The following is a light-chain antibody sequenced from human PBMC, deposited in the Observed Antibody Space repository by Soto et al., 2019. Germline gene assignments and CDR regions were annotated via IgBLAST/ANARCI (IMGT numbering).Light chain of an antibody. CDR3: GSYTGSIYV. CDR2: EVS. V-gene: IGLV2-14*01. J-gene: IGLJ1*01. CDR1: SSDVGGYEF. Sequence: QSVLTRPASVSGSPGQSITISCTGTSSDVGGYEFVSWYQQHPGKAPKLMIYEVSNRPSGVSSRFSGSKSGNTASLTISGLQAEDEADYYCGSYTGSIYVFGTGTKVTVL.